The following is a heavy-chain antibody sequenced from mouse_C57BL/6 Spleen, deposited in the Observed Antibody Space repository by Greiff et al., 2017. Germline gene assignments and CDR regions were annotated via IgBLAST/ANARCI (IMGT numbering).Heavy chain of an antibody. J-gene: IGHJ4*01. D-gene: IGHD1-1*01. V-gene: IGHV6-3*01. CDR3: TSDYGGAMDY. Sequence: EVHLVESGGGLVQPGGSMKLSCVASGFTFSNYWMNWVRQSPEKGLEWVAQIRLKSDNYATHYAESVKGRFTISRDDSKSSVYLQMNNLRAEDTGIYYCTSDYGGAMDYWGQGTSVTVSS. CDR1: GFTFSNYW. CDR2: IRLKSDNYAT.